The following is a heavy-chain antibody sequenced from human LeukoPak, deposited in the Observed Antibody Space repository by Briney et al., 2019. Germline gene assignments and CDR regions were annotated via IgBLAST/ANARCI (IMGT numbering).Heavy chain of an antibody. V-gene: IGHV3-21*01. CDR2: ISSSSSYI. CDR3: ARVTISHYGMDV. D-gene: IGHD3-3*01. CDR1: GFXFSSYS. J-gene: IGHJ6*02. Sequence: GGSLRLSCAASGFXFSSYSMNWVRQAPGKGLEWVSSISSSSSYIYYADSVKGRFTISRDNAKNSLYLQMNSLRAEDTAVYYCARVTISHYGMDVWGQGTTVTVSS.